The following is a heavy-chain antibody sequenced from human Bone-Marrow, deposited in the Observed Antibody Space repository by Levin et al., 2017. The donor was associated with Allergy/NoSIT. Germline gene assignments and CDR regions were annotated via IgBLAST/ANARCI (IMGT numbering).Heavy chain of an antibody. D-gene: IGHD4-17*01. CDR2: MSGSGGAS. CDR3: AKAGTTVMVSYYYMDV. Sequence: SCAASRPILSDYAMNWVRQAPGKGLQWVSGMSGSGGASYYADSVKGRFTISRDYSKSTVFLQMNSLRADDTAVYYCAKAGTTVMVSYYYMDVWGTGTTVTVSS. J-gene: IGHJ6*03. V-gene: IGHV3-23*01. CDR1: RPILSDYA.